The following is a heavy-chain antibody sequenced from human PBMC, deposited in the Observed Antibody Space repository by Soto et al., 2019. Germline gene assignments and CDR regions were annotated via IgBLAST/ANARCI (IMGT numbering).Heavy chain of an antibody. D-gene: IGHD3-9*01. Sequence: QVQLVQSGAEVKKPGASVKVSCKASGYTFTSYAMHWVRQAPGQRLEWMGWINAGNGNTKYSQKFQGRVTITRDTSASTAYMELSSLRSEDTAVYYCARESSDILTGPDDWGQGTLVTVSS. J-gene: IGHJ4*02. V-gene: IGHV1-3*01. CDR1: GYTFTSYA. CDR2: INAGNGNT. CDR3: ARESSDILTGPDD.